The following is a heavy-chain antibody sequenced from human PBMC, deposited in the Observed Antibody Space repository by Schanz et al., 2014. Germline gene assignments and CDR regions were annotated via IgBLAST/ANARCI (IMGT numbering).Heavy chain of an antibody. CDR3: VRVSFADPRLYRGMDRDIDY. V-gene: IGHV3-21*01. D-gene: IGHD5-18*01. CDR1: GFAFSSFA. Sequence: VQLVESGGGLVKPGGSLRLSCVAPGFAFSSFAMTWVRQAPGRGLEWVSSISTSGTYMYIADSLKGRLTISRDDAKKSMYLQMNNLRAEDTAVYYCVRVSFADPRLYRGMDRDIDYWGQGTLVTVSS. CDR2: ISTSGTYM. J-gene: IGHJ4*02.